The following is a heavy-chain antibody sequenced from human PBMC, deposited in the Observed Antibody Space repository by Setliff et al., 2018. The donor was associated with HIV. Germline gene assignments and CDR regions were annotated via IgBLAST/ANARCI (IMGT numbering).Heavy chain of an antibody. J-gene: IGHJ4*02. CDR2: IYNRGST. V-gene: IGHV4-38-2*02. Sequence: CLRRPPGKGLEWIGSIYNRGSTYYNPSLKSRVTISVDTSKNQFSLKLSSVTAADTAVYYCARELLRSWDGSENSYKPYYFDYWGQGTLVTVSS. CDR3: ARELLRSWDGSENSYKPYYFDY. D-gene: IGHD3-10*01.